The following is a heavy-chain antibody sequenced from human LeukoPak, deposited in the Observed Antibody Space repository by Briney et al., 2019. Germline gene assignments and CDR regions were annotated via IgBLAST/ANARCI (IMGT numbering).Heavy chain of an antibody. J-gene: IGHJ6*03. V-gene: IGHV3-33*01. CDR2: IWYDGSNK. CDR3: AREGSSSTYYYYMDV. CDR1: GFTFSSYG. Sequence: GGSLRLSCAASGFTFSSYGMSWVRQAPGKGLEWVAVIWYDGSNKYYADSVKGRFTIPRDNSKNTLYLQMNSLRAEDTAVYYCAREGSSSTYYYYMDVWGKGTTVTVSS. D-gene: IGHD6-6*01.